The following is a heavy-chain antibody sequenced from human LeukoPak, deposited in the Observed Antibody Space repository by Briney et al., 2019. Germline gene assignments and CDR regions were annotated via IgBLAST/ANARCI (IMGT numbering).Heavy chain of an antibody. CDR2: ISAYNGNT. Sequence: ASVKVSCKASGYTFTSYGISWVRQAPGQGLEWMGWISAYNGNTNYAQKLQGRVTITRDTSATTAYMELSSLRSEDMAVYYCARCDFVWGSHRSNFDYWGQGTLVTVSS. CDR1: GYTFTSYG. J-gene: IGHJ4*02. D-gene: IGHD3-16*02. CDR3: ARCDFVWGSHRSNFDY. V-gene: IGHV1-18*03.